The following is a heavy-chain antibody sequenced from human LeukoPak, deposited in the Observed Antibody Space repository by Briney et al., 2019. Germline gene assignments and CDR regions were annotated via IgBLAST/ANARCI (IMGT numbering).Heavy chain of an antibody. Sequence: ASVKVSCKLSGSTLSEFAIHWVRQAPGKGLEWMGGFDLEDDERRYSEKFQDRVTMTEDTSTDTAYMFLSSLRSEDTAVYYCASEVEYDCNGYLVAYRGQGTLVTVSS. V-gene: IGHV1-24*01. CDR2: FDLEDDER. J-gene: IGHJ4*02. D-gene: IGHD3-22*01. CDR1: GSTLSEFA. CDR3: ASEVEYDCNGYLVAY.